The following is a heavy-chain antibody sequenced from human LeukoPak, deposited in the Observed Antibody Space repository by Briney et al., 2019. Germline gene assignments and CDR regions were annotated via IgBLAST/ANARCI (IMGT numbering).Heavy chain of an antibody. Sequence: KPSETLSLTCTVSGGSISSYYWSWIRQPPGKGLEWIGNIYYSGSTNYNPSLKSRVTISVDTSKNQFSLKLSSLTAADTAVYYCARVGGDSGTSPRFFFDYWGQGTLVTVSS. J-gene: IGHJ4*02. CDR2: IYYSGST. CDR1: GGSISSYY. CDR3: ARVGGDSGTSPRFFFDY. D-gene: IGHD4-23*01. V-gene: IGHV4-59*01.